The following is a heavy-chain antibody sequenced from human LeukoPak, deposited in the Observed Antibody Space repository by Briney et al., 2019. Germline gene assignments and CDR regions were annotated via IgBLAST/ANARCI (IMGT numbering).Heavy chain of an antibody. CDR3: ARQGDVLEDYYYGMDV. CDR2: IYHSGST. J-gene: IGHJ6*02. CDR1: GGSISSGGYY. Sequence: SETLSLTCTVSGGSISSGGYYWSWIRQPPGKGLEWIGYIYHSGSTYYNPSLKSRVTISVDTSKNQFSLKLSSVTAADTAVYYCARQGDVLEDYYYGMDVWGQGTTVTVSS. D-gene: IGHD2-8*01. V-gene: IGHV4-30-2*01.